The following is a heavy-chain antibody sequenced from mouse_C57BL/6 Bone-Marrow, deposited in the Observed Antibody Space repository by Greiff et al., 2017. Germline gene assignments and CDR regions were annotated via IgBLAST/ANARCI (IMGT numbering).Heavy chain of an antibody. V-gene: IGHV5-6*01. CDR3: ARHEPYYYGSSLYYFDY. CDR1: GFTFSSYG. D-gene: IGHD1-1*01. J-gene: IGHJ2*01. CDR2: ISSGGSYT. Sequence: EVMLVESGGDLVKPGGSLKLSCAASGFTFSSYGMSWVRQTPDKRLEWVATISSGGSYTYYPDSVKGRFTISRDNATNTMYLQMSRLKSENTAMYYCARHEPYYYGSSLYYFDYWGQGTTLTVSS.